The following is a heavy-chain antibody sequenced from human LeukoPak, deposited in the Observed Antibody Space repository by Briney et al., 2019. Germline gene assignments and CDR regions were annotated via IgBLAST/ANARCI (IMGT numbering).Heavy chain of an antibody. Sequence: GGSLRLSCAASGFTFSSYSMNWVRQAPGKGLEWVSSISSSSSYIYYADSVKGRFTISRDNAKNSLYLRMSSLTAQDTAVYYCARAKHSNDSSGSSTAGTDFDYWGQGTLVTVSS. J-gene: IGHJ4*02. CDR3: ARAKHSNDSSGSSTAGTDFDY. CDR2: ISSSSSYI. D-gene: IGHD3-22*01. CDR1: GFTFSSYS. V-gene: IGHV3-21*01.